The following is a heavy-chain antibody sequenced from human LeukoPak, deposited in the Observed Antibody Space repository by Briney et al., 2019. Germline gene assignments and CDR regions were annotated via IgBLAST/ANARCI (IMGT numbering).Heavy chain of an antibody. CDR2: IYSGGST. J-gene: IGHJ3*02. D-gene: IGHD1-26*01. Sequence: PGGSLRLSCAASGFTVSSNYMSWVRQAPRKGLEWVSVIYSGGSTYYADSVKGRFTISRDNSRNTVYLHMHSLRADDTAVYYCARDRDSGSSFDAFDIWGQGTMVTVSS. CDR3: ARDRDSGSSFDAFDI. CDR1: GFTVSSNY. V-gene: IGHV3-53*01.